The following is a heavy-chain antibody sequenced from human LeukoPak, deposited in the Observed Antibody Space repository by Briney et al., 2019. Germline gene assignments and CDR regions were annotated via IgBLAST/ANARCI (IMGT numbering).Heavy chain of an antibody. J-gene: IGHJ6*03. CDR2: IIPIFGTA. V-gene: IGHV1-69*13. CDR3: ARGLGTSVRPYYYYYMDV. CDR1: GGTFSSYA. D-gene: IGHD3-16*01. Sequence: EASVKVSCKASGGTFSSYAISWARQAPGQGLEWMGGIIPIFGTANYAQKLQGRVTITADESTSTAYMELSSLRSEDTAVYYCARGLGTSVRPYYYYYMDVWGKGTTVTVSS.